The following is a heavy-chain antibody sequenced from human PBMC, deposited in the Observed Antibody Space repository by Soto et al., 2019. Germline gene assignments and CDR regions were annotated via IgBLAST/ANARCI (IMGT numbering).Heavy chain of an antibody. Sequence: GGSLRLSCAASGFTFDDYAMHWVRQAPGKGLEWVSGISWNSGSIGYADSVKGRFTISRDNAKNSLYLQMNSLRAEDTALYYCAKDIARYCSGGSCYSSMDVWGKGTTVTVSS. D-gene: IGHD2-15*01. V-gene: IGHV3-9*01. CDR3: AKDIARYCSGGSCYSSMDV. CDR1: GFTFDDYA. J-gene: IGHJ6*04. CDR2: ISWNSGSI.